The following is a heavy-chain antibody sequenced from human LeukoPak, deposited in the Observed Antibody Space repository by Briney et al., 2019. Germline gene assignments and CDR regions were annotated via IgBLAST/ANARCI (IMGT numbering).Heavy chain of an antibody. CDR2: ISSSSSYI. D-gene: IGHD2-2*01. J-gene: IGHJ6*02. CDR1: GFTFSSYG. Sequence: PGGSLRLSCAASGFTFSSYGMHWVRQAPGKGLEWVSSISSSSSYIYYADSVKGRFTISRDNAKNSLYLQMNSLRAEDTAVYYCARDRDIVVAYGMDVWGQGTTVTVSS. V-gene: IGHV3-21*01. CDR3: ARDRDIVVAYGMDV.